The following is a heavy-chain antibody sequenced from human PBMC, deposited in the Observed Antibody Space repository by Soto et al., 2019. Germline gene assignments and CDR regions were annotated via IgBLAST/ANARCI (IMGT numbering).Heavy chain of an antibody. V-gene: IGHV1-3*01. CDR2: INAANGNT. J-gene: IGHJ4*02. Sequence: ASVKVSCRASGYIFANYAIHWVRQAPGQRLEWMGWINAANGNTKYSQKFQDRVTITRDTSATTAYVELSSLTSEDTAVYYCARGPYTGAWYHFKGDYCGQGTLVTFYS. CDR1: GYIFANYA. D-gene: IGHD6-19*01. CDR3: ARGPYTGAWYHFKGDY.